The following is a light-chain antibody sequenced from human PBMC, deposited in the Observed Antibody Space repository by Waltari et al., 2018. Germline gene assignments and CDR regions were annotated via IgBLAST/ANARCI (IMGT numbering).Light chain of an antibody. CDR2: VVN. V-gene: IGLV2-8*01. Sequence: QSALTPPPSASGSPGQSVAISCTGTSSYVGGSNYVSWYQQHPGKAPKLMIYVVNKRPSGVPDRFSGSKSGNTASLTVSGLQAEDEADYYCSSYAGSDIWVFGGGTRLTVL. CDR1: SSYVGGSNY. CDR3: SSYAGSDIWV. J-gene: IGLJ3*02.